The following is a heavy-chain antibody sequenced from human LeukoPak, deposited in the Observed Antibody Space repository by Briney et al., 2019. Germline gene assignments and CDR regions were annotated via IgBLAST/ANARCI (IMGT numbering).Heavy chain of an antibody. D-gene: IGHD6-13*01. CDR3: ARDRYSSMWSVFEY. Sequence: GGSLRLSCAASGFTFSSFAMHWVRQSPGKGLEWVAVIWYDESNKLYADSVKGRFTISRDNSRNTLYLQMNSLSAEDTAVYYCARDRYSSMWSVFEYWGQGALVTVSS. V-gene: IGHV3-33*01. CDR1: GFTFSSFA. CDR2: IWYDESNK. J-gene: IGHJ4*02.